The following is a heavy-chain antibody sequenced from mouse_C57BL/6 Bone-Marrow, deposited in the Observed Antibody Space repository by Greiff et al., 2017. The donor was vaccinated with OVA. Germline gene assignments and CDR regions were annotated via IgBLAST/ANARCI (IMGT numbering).Heavy chain of an antibody. V-gene: IGHV3-6*01. CDR3: AKLAFAY. Sequence: EVQLVESGPGLVKPSQSLSLTCSVTGYSITSGYYWNWIRQFPGNKLEWMGYISYDGSNNYNPSLKNRISITRDTSKNQFFLKLNSVTTEDTATYYCAKLAFAYWGQGTLVTVSA. CDR1: GYSITSGYY. D-gene: IGHD4-1*01. CDR2: ISYDGSN. J-gene: IGHJ3*01.